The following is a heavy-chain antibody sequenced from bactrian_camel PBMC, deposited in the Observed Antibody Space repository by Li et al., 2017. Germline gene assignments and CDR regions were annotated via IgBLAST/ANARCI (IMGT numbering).Heavy chain of an antibody. CDR1: GYTDSRYC. CDR2: LDGDGST. V-gene: IGHV3S53*01. J-gene: IGHJ6*01. D-gene: IGHD1*01. CDR3: AADLLRPPWSQAQFRY. Sequence: QVQLVESGGGSVQAGGSLRLSCAASGYTDSRYCMGWFRQAPGKEREGVAGLDGDGSTSYADSVKGRFTISRDNAVNVTLQMNDLKPEDSAVYYCAADLLRPPWSQAQFRYWGQGTQVTVS.